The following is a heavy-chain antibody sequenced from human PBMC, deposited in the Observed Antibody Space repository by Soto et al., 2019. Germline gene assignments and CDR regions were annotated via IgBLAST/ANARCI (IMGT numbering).Heavy chain of an antibody. D-gene: IGHD3-3*01. J-gene: IGHJ4*02. CDR1: GGSIGSYY. CDR3: ARGGWRQIDY. V-gene: IGHV4-59*08. Sequence: QVQLQESGPGLVKPSETLSLTCSVSGGSIGSYYWSWIRQPPGKGLEWIGYIYYSGSTNYNPSLKSRVTLSADTSKNQFSLKLISVTAAGAAVYYCARGGWRQIDYWGQGTLVTVSS. CDR2: IYYSGST.